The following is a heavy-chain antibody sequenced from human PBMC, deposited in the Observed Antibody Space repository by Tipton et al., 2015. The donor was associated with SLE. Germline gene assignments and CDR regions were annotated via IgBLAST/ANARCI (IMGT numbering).Heavy chain of an antibody. CDR3: ARVPAFYYYYMDV. J-gene: IGHJ6*03. Sequence: TLSLTCAVSGGSISSSDWCSWVRQPPGRGLEWIGEIYHSGITNYNPSLKSRVTMSLDKSKIQVSLKLSSVTAADTAVYYCARVPAFYYYYMDVWGKGTTVTVSS. V-gene: IGHV4-4*02. CDR1: GGSISSSDW. D-gene: IGHD2-2*01. CDR2: IYHSGIT.